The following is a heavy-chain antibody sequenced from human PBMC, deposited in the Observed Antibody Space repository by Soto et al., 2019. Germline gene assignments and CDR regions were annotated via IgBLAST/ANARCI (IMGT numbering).Heavy chain of an antibody. CDR2: IYYSGST. CDR3: ATLHGRELPYYYYYYGMDV. J-gene: IGHJ6*02. Sequence: SEXLSLTCTVSGGSISSSSYYWGWIRQPPGKGLEWIGSIYYSGSTYYNPSLKSRVTISVDTSKNQFSLKLSSVTAADTAVYYCATLHGRELPYYYYYYGMDVWGQGTTVTVSS. D-gene: IGHD1-26*01. CDR1: GGSISSSSYY. V-gene: IGHV4-39*01.